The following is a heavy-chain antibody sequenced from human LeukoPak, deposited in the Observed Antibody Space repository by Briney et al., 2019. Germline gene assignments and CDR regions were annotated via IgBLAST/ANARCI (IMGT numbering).Heavy chain of an antibody. D-gene: IGHD3-10*01. V-gene: IGHV4-34*01. CDR3: ARRPTSITMVRGVIAFDY. CDR2: INHSGST. CDR1: GGSFSGYY. Sequence: PSETLSLTCAVYGGSFSGYYWSWIRQPPGKGLEWIGVINHSGSTNYNPSLKSRVTISVDTSKNQFSLKLSSVTAADTAVYYCARRPTSITMVRGVIAFDYWGQGTLVTVSS. J-gene: IGHJ4*02.